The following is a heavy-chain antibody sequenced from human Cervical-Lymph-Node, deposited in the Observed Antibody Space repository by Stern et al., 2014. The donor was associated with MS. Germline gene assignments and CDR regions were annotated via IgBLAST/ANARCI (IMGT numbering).Heavy chain of an antibody. CDR3: ARVRFSSVSNRAASHAFNV. J-gene: IGHJ3*01. Sequence: VQLVESGPGLVKPSETLSLACSVSGGSIRGYYWSWLRQPPGKGLEWIGHLYSHGNTIYIPPLKGRVPLAMAPSKNQFFLGLGPVTAADSAVYFCARVRFSSVSNRAASHAFNVWGPGTMVAVSS. CDR1: GGSIRGYY. V-gene: IGHV4-4*08. D-gene: IGHD6-19*01. CDR2: LYSHGNT.